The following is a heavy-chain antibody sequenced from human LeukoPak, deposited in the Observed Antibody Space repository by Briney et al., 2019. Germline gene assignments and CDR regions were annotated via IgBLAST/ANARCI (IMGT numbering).Heavy chain of an antibody. J-gene: IGHJ6*02. V-gene: IGHV4-59*08. CDR3: ASYATGYYAPDYYYYGMDV. D-gene: IGHD3-9*01. CDR1: GGSISSYY. Sequence: SETLSLTCTVSGGSISSYYWSWIRQPPGKGLEWIGYIYYSGSTNYNPSLKSRVTISVDTSKNQFSLKLNSVTAADTAVYYCASYATGYYAPDYYYYGMDVWGQGTTVTVSS. CDR2: IYYSGST.